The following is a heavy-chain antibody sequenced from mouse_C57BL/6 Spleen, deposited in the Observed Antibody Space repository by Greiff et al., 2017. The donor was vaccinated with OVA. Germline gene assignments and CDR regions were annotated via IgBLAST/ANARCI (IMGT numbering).Heavy chain of an antibody. CDR1: GYAFSSSW. CDR2: IYPGDGDT. J-gene: IGHJ2*01. Sequence: QVQLQQSGPELVKPGASVKISCKASGYAFSSSWMNWVKQRPGKGLEWIGRIYPGDGDTNYNGKFKGKATLTADKSSSTAYMQLSSLTSEDSAVYFCARGGMGYFDDWGQGTTLTVSS. V-gene: IGHV1-82*01. CDR3: ARGGMGYFDD.